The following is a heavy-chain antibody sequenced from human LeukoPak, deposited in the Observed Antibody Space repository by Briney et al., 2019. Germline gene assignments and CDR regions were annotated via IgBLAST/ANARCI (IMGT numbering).Heavy chain of an antibody. CDR1: DGSFSSYY. V-gene: IGHV4-34*01. Sequence: KSSETLSLTCAVYDGSFSSYYWNWISQSPGKELEWIGDINHSGGTNYNPSLKSRVTISVDTSKNQFSLKLNSVTAADTAVYYCASTLTSGWPFDIWGQGTMVTVSS. CDR3: ASTLTSGWPFDI. CDR2: INHSGGT. J-gene: IGHJ3*02. D-gene: IGHD6-19*01.